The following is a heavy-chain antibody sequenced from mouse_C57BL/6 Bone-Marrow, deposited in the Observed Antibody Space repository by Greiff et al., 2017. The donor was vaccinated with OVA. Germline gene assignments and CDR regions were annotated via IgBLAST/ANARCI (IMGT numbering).Heavy chain of an antibody. CDR1: GFSLHSYG. V-gene: IGHV2-9*01. J-gene: IGHJ1*03. CDR2: IWGGGST. D-gene: IGHD2-1*01. CDR3: TKHGNYFCYFDV. Sequence: QVVESGPGLVAPSQSLSITCTVSGFSLHSYGVDWVRQPPGKGLEWLGEIWGGGSTNYNSARMCRLSSSKNNSNSQVFLKMNSLQTDDTAMYYCTKHGNYFCYFDVWGTGTTVTVSS.